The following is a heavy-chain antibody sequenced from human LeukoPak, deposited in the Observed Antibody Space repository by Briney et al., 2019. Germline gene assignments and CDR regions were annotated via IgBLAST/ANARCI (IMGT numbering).Heavy chain of an antibody. J-gene: IGHJ4*02. D-gene: IGHD1-26*01. V-gene: IGHV3-11*01. CDR1: GFIFSDYY. CDR3: AGGGRGYSGSHFSTY. CDR2: ISSSGSTI. Sequence: PGGSLRLSCAASGFIFSDYYMSWIRQAPGKGLEWVSYISSSGSTIHYADSVKGRFTISRDNAKNSLFLQMNSLRVEDTAVYYCAGGGRGYSGSHFSTYWGQGTLVTVSS.